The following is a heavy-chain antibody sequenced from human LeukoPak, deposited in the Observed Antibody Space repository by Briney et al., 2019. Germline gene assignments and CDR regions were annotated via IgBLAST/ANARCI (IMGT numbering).Heavy chain of an antibody. Sequence: PGGSLRLSCAASGFTFCSYSMNWVRQAPGKGLEWVSSISSSSSYIYYADSVKGRFTISRDNAKNSLYLQMNSLRAEDTAVYYCARGGTAMVTSWFDPWGQGTLVTVSS. V-gene: IGHV3-21*01. CDR2: ISSSSSYI. D-gene: IGHD5-18*01. CDR1: GFTFCSYS. CDR3: ARGGTAMVTSWFDP. J-gene: IGHJ5*02.